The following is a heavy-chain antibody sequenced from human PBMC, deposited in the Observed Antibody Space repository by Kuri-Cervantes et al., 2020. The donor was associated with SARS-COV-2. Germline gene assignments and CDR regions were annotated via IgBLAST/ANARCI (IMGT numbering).Heavy chain of an antibody. J-gene: IGHJ6*02. Sequence: LRLSCTVSGGSISSGDYYWSWIRQPPGKGLEWIGYIYYSGSTYYNPSLKSRVTISVDTSKNQFSLKLSSVTAADTAVYYCARGSRGITIFGVGINGGMDVWGQGTTVTVSS. D-gene: IGHD3-3*01. V-gene: IGHV4-30-4*01. CDR2: IYYSGST. CDR1: GGSISSGDYY. CDR3: ARGSRGITIFGVGINGGMDV.